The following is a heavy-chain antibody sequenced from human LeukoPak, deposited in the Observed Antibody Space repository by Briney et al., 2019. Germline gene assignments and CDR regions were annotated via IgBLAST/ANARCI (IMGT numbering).Heavy chain of an antibody. CDR3: AKDRGDSSGYYLAEYFQH. Sequence: PGRSLILSCAASGFTFSSYGMHWVRQAPGKGLEWVAVIWSDGSSKHYADSVKGRFTISRDNSKNTLYLQMNSLRAEDTAVYYCAKDRGDSSGYYLAEYFQHWGQGTLVTVSS. D-gene: IGHD3-22*01. CDR2: IWSDGSSK. CDR1: GFTFSSYG. V-gene: IGHV3-33*06. J-gene: IGHJ1*01.